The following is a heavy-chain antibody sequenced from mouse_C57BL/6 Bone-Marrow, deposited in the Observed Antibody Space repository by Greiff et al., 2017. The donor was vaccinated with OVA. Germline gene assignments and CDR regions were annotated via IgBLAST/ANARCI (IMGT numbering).Heavy chain of an antibody. CDR3: AGSPDSSDPFAY. J-gene: IGHJ3*01. D-gene: IGHD3-2*02. V-gene: IGHV1-69*01. CDR1: GYTFTSYW. CDR2: IDPSDSYT. Sequence: VQLQQPGAELVMPGASVKLSCKASGYTFTSYWMHWVKQRPGQGLEWIGEIDPSDSYTNYNQKFKGKSTLTVDKSSSTAYMQLSSLTSEDSAVYYCAGSPDSSDPFAYWGQGTLVTVSA.